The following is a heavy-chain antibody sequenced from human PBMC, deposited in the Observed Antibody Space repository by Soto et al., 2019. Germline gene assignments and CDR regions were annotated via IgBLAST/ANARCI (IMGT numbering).Heavy chain of an antibody. V-gene: IGHV1-69*01. D-gene: IGHD2-2*01. J-gene: IGHJ6*02. CDR3: ASTDIVVVPAAYYYYDMDV. CDR1: GGTFSSYA. Sequence: QVQLVQSGAEVKKPRSSVKVSCKASGGTFSSYAISWVRQAPGQGLEWMGGIIPIFGTANYAQKFQGRVTITADESTSTAYMELRSLRSEDTAVYYCASTDIVVVPAAYYYYDMDVWGQGNTVTVS. CDR2: IIPIFGTA.